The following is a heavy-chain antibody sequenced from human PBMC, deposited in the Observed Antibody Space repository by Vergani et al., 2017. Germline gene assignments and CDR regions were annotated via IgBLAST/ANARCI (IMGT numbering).Heavy chain of an antibody. CDR2: INHSGST. CDR3: ARGRYCSSTSCYFGYYYYMDV. D-gene: IGHD2-2*01. CDR1: GGSFSGYY. J-gene: IGHJ6*03. Sequence: QVQLQQWGAGLLKPSETLSLTCAVYGGSFSGYYWSWIRQPPGKGLEWIGEINHSGSTNYNPSLKSRVTISVDTSKNQFSRKLSSVTAADTAVYYCARGRYCSSTSCYFGYYYYMDVWGKGTTVTVSS. V-gene: IGHV4-34*01.